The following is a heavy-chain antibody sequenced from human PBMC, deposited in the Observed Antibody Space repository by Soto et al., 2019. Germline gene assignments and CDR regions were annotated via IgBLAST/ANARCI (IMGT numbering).Heavy chain of an antibody. J-gene: IGHJ3*02. CDR1: GFTFSSYS. Sequence: GSLRLSCAASGFTFSSYSMNWVRQAPGKGLGWVSYISSSSSTIYYADSVKGRFTISRDNAKNSLYLQMNSLRAEDTAVYYCARVRYYGSGSNLDIWGQGTMVTVSS. V-gene: IGHV3-48*01. CDR2: ISSSSSTI. CDR3: ARVRYYGSGSNLDI. D-gene: IGHD3-10*01.